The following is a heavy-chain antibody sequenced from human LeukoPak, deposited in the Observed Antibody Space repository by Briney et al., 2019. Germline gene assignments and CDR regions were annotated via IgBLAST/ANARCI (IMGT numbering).Heavy chain of an antibody. CDR3: AREYSSSSSYYYYYMDV. V-gene: IGHV3-20*04. J-gene: IGHJ6*03. CDR1: GFTFDDYG. CDR2: INWNGGST. Sequence: GGSLRLSCAASGFTFDDYGMSWVRQAPGKGLEWVSGINWNGGSTGYADSVKGRFTISRDNAKNSLYLQMNSLRAEDTALYYCAREYSSSSSYYYYYMDVWGKGTTVTVSS. D-gene: IGHD6-6*01.